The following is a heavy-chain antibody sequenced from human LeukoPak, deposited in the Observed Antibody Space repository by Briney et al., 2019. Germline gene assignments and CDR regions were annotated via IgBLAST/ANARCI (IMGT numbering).Heavy chain of an antibody. CDR1: GGSFSAYY. Sequence: SETLSLTCAVYGGSFSAYYWSWIRRPPGKGLEWIAEINHSGNINYNPSLESGVTLSVDTSKHQFSLRLRSVTAADTAVYFCARMVRERHSFDIWGQGTGVTVSS. CDR2: INHSGNI. CDR3: ARMVRERHSFDI. V-gene: IGHV4-34*01. J-gene: IGHJ3*02. D-gene: IGHD3-10*01.